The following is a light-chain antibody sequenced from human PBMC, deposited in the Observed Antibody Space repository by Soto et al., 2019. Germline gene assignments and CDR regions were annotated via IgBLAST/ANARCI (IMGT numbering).Light chain of an antibody. Sequence: QSALTQPASVSGSPGQSITISCTGTSSDVGSYNLVSWYQQHPGKAPKLMIYEGSKRPSGVSNRFSGSKSGNTASLTISGLQAEDEADYYCQVWDSSSDHLWVFGGGTKVTVL. CDR3: QVWDSSSDHLWV. V-gene: IGLV2-23*01. CDR1: SSDVGSYNL. CDR2: EGS. J-gene: IGLJ3*02.